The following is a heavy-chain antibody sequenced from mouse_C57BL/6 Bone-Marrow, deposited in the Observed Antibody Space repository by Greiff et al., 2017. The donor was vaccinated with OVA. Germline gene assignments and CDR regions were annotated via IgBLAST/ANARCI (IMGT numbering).Heavy chain of an antibody. V-gene: IGHV1-81*01. CDR2: IYPRSGNT. Sequence: VQLQQSGAELARPGASVKLSCKASGYTFTSYGISWVKQRTGQGLEWIGEIYPRSGNTYYNEKFKGKATLTADKSSSTAYMELRSLTSEDSAVYFGARSPLLCLYAMDYWGQGTSVTVSS. D-gene: IGHD1-1*02. CDR3: ARSPLLCLYAMDY. J-gene: IGHJ4*01. CDR1: GYTFTSYG.